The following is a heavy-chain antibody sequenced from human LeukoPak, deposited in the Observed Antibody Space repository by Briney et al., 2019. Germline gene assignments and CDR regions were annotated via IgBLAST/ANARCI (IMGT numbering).Heavy chain of an antibody. Sequence: PSETLSLTCTVSGGSISSSSYYWGWIRQPPGKGLEWIGSIYYSGRTYYNPSLKSRVTISVDTSKNQFSLKLSSVTAADTAVYYCARTLDAWFGEYGRHFDYWGQGTLVTVSS. J-gene: IGHJ4*02. D-gene: IGHD3-10*01. CDR3: ARTLDAWFGEYGRHFDY. V-gene: IGHV4-39*07. CDR1: GGSISSSSYY. CDR2: IYYSGRT.